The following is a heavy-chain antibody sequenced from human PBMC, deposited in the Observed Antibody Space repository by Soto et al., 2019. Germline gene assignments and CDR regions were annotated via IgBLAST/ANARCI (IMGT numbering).Heavy chain of an antibody. Sequence: QVQLVQSGAEEKKPGASVQVSCKASGYTFTSYTMHWVRQAPGQRLEWMGWINVGNGNTKYSQKFQGRVTITRDTSASTAYMELSSLRSEDTAVYYCARDILFDYWGQGTLVTVSS. CDR1: GYTFTSYT. CDR3: ARDILFDY. CDR2: INVGNGNT. J-gene: IGHJ4*02. V-gene: IGHV1-3*05. D-gene: IGHD2-15*01.